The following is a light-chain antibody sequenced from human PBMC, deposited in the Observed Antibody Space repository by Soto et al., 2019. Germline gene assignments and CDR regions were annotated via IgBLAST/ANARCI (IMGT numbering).Light chain of an antibody. CDR1: QGIYSH. Sequence: AIQLTQSPSSLSASVGDRVTIACRASQGIYSHLVWFQQKPGKAPKLLIYEASSLESGVPSRFSGSGSGTDFTLTTSSLQPEDFATYYCQQLNNYPLTFGGGTKV. V-gene: IGKV1D-13*01. CDR3: QQLNNYPLT. J-gene: IGKJ4*01. CDR2: EAS.